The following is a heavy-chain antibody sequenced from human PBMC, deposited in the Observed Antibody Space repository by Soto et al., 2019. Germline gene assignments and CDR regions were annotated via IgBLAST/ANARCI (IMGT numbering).Heavy chain of an antibody. D-gene: IGHD3-22*01. Sequence: PSETLSLTCTVSGDSISGGNYYWTWIRQHPGRGLEWIGYIYYTGTTHYSPSLQSRVTMSVDTSKNQISLTLTSLTPADTAVYFCARLYTYGYYRFDHWGQGTLVTVSS. CDR3: ARLYTYGYYRFDH. CDR2: IYYTGTT. V-gene: IGHV4-31*03. CDR1: GDSISGGNYY. J-gene: IGHJ4*02.